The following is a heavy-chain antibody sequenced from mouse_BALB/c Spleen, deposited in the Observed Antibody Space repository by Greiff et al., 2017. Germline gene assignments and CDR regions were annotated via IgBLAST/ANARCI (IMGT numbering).Heavy chain of an antibody. V-gene: IGHV5-9-4*01. D-gene: IGHD1-1*01. J-gene: IGHJ2*01. Sequence: EVKLMESGGGLVKPGGSLKLSCAASGFTFSSYAMSWVRQSPEKRLEWVAEISSGGSYTYYPDTVTGRFTISRDNAKNTLYLEMSSLRSEDTAMYYCAREGDYYGSSSLFDYWGQGTTLTVSS. CDR2: ISSGGSYT. CDR3: AREGDYYGSSSLFDY. CDR1: GFTFSSYA.